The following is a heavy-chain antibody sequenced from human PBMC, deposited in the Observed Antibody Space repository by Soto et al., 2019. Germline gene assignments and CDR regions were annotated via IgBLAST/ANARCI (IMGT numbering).Heavy chain of an antibody. V-gene: IGHV4-59*01. CDR2: IYYSGST. CDR3: ARMGSSSPYYYYYGMDV. J-gene: IGHJ6*02. CDR1: GGSISSYY. Sequence: SETLSLTCTVSGGSISSYYWSWIRQPPGKGLEWIGYIYYSGSTNYNPSLKSRVTISVDTSKNQFSLKLSSVTAADTAVYYCARMGSSSPYYYYYGMDVWGQGTTVTVYS. D-gene: IGHD6-13*01.